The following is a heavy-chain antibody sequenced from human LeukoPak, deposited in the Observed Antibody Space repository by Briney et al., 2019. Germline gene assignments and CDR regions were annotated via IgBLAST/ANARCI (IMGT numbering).Heavy chain of an antibody. J-gene: IGHJ4*02. CDR3: TGGFGHNWSPFEN. Sequence: GGSVRLSCAVSGLTFRNYWMHWVRQSPGKGLVWVSRINGDGSDISYADSVKGRFTISRDNAKNTLSLQMNSLTDDDTALYYCTGGFGHNWSPFENWGQGTLVTVSS. V-gene: IGHV3-74*01. CDR2: INGDGSDI. D-gene: IGHD1-1*01. CDR1: GLTFRNYW.